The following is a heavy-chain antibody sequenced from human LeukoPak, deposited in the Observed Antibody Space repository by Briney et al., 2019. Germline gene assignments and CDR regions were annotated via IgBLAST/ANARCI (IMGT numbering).Heavy chain of an antibody. Sequence: ASVKVSCKASGYTFTSYGISWVRQAPGQGLEWMGWISAYNGNTNYAQKLQGRVTMTTDTSTSTAYMELRSLRSEDTAVYYCARDLRARITIFGVVIMGGDAFDIWGQGTMVTVSS. J-gene: IGHJ3*02. D-gene: IGHD3-3*01. CDR2: ISAYNGNT. V-gene: IGHV1-18*01. CDR3: ARDLRARITIFGVVIMGGDAFDI. CDR1: GYTFTSYG.